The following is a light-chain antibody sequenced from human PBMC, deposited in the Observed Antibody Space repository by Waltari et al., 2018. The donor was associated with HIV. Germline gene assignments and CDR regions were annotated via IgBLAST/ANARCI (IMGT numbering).Light chain of an antibody. V-gene: IGLV2-14*01. J-gene: IGLJ3*02. CDR2: EVT. Sequence: QSVLTQPASVSGSPGQSITISCPGPHSDVGDYNYVSWYQQHPGKATKPLIYEVTHRPSGISSRFSGFKSGNTASMTISGLQAEDEADYYCSSYTATTAILFGGGTKVTVL. CDR3: SSYTATTAIL. CDR1: HSDVGDYNY.